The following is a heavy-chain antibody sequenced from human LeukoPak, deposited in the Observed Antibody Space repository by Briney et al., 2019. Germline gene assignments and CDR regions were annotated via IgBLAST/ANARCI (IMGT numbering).Heavy chain of an antibody. CDR3: AKDLGINYYGARSSDY. D-gene: IGHD3-10*01. J-gene: IGHJ4*02. CDR1: GFTVSNIY. Sequence: GGSLTLSCAASGFTVSNIYMSWVRQAPGKGLEWVLVTFSDGNTYYADSMKGRFTISRDNSKNTLYLQMTSLRAEDTAVYYCAKDLGINYYGARSSDYWGQGTLVTVSS. CDR2: TFSDGNT. V-gene: IGHV3-53*01.